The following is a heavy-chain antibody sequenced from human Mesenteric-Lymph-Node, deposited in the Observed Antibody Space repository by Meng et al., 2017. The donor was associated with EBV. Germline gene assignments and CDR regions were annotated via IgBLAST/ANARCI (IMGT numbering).Heavy chain of an antibody. CDR1: GGDISSSSW. CDR3: ARLPPTTGYGTARSY. J-gene: IGHJ4*02. D-gene: IGHD6-13*01. V-gene: IGHV4-4*02. Sequence: VQRQASGPGPVNPSGTLSPPCSVSGGDISSSSWWSWVRQPPGKGLEWLGEIYHSSGTTNYNPSLKSRVTISLDKSKNQFSLNLSSVTAADTAVYYCARLPPTTGYGTARSYWGQGTLVTVSS. CDR2: IYHSSGTT.